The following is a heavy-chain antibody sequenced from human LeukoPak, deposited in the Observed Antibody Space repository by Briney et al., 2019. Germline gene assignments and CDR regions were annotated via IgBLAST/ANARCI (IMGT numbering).Heavy chain of an antibody. V-gene: IGHV4-4*07. CDR2: IYTSGST. D-gene: IGHD5-24*01. CDR1: GGSISSYY. CDR3: ARTRREWGWLQLHSFDY. J-gene: IGHJ4*02. Sequence: SETLSLTCTVSGGSISSYYWSWIRQPAGKGLEWIGRIYTSGSTNCNPSLKSRVTMSVDTSKNQFSLKLSSVTAADTAVYYCARTRREWGWLQLHSFDYWGQGTLVTVSS.